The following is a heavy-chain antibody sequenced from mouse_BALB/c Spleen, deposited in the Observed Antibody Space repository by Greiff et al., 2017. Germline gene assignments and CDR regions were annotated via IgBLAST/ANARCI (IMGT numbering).Heavy chain of an antibody. CDR2: IRSKSNNYAT. V-gene: IGHV10-1*02. CDR1: GFTFNTYA. Sequence: EVQLVESGGGLVQPKGSLKLSCAASGFTFNTYAMNWVRQAPGKGLEWVARIRSKSNNYATYYADSVKDRFTISRDDSQSMLYLQMNNLKTEDTAMYYCVYGYDGFAYWGQGTLVTVSA. CDR3: VYGYDGFAY. J-gene: IGHJ3*01. D-gene: IGHD2-2*01.